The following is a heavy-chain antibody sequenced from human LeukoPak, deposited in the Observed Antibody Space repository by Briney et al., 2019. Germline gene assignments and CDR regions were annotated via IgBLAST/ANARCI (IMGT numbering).Heavy chain of an antibody. V-gene: IGHV3-74*01. J-gene: IGHJ5*02. CDR3: ARVLTGSWDWFDP. Sequence: GGSLRLSCAASGFTFRSYWMHWVRQAPGKGLVWVSRINSDGSTTSYADSVKGRFTISRDNAKNTLYLQMNSLRAEDTAVYYCARVLTGSWDWFDPWGQGTLVTVSS. D-gene: IGHD2-8*02. CDR2: INSDGSTT. CDR1: GFTFRSYW.